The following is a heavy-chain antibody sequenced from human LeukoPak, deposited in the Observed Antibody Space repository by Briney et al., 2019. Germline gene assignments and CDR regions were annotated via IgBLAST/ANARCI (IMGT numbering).Heavy chain of an antibody. D-gene: IGHD1-26*01. CDR3: ARDYSGSYLADAFDI. V-gene: IGHV3-11*01. J-gene: IGHJ3*02. CDR2: ISSSGSTI. Sequence: PGGSLRLSCAASGFTISDYYMSWIRQAPGKGLEWVSYISSSGSTIHYADSVKGRFTISRDNAKKSLYLQMNSLRAEDTAVYYCARDYSGSYLADAFDIWGQGTMVTVSS. CDR1: GFTISDYY.